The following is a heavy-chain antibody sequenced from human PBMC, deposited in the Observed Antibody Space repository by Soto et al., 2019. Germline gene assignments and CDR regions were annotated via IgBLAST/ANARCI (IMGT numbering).Heavy chain of an antibody. Sequence: GGSLRLSCSASGFTFSNAWMNWVRQAPGKGLEWVGRVKSKANGGTIDYAAPVKGRFTISRDDSKNTVYLQMNSLKTEDTAVYYCSTGAPKVVGIDYWARGPWSPSP. J-gene: IGHJ4*02. CDR2: VKSKANGGTI. CDR3: STGAPKVVGIDY. V-gene: IGHV3-15*07. D-gene: IGHD3-22*01. CDR1: GFTFSNAW.